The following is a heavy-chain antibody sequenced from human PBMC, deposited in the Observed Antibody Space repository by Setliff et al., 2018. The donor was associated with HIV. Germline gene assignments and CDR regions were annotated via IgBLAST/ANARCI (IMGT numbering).Heavy chain of an antibody. CDR3: VKDHVSFNGVFDPFDS. Sequence: GGSLRLSCAASGFTFTAHAMNWVRQAPGKGLEWVSHVGGGRFETYYADSVQGRFTVSRDDSKSAIYLQMESPRAEDTALYYCVKDHVSFNGVFDPFDSWGQGTLVTVSS. J-gene: IGHJ4*02. CDR2: VGGGRFET. CDR1: GFTFTAHA. D-gene: IGHD2-8*01. V-gene: IGHV3-23*01.